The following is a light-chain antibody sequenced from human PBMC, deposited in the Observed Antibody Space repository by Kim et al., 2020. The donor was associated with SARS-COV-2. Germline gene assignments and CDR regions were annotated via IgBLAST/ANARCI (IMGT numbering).Light chain of an antibody. CDR1: SLRSYY. CDR3: NSRDSSGNPLV. CDR2: GKN. J-gene: IGLJ3*02. V-gene: IGLV3-19*01. Sequence: SSELTQYPAVSVALVQTVRNTCQGASLRSYYASWYQQKPGQAPVLVIYGKNNRPSEIPDRFSGSSSGNTASLTITGAQAEDEADYYCNSRDSSGNPLVFGGGTQLTVL.